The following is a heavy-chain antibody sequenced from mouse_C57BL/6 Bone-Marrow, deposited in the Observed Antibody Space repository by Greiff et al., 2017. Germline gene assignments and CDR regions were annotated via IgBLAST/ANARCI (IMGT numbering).Heavy chain of an antibody. V-gene: IGHV1-81*01. CDR3: ARVLLRSSWFAY. CDR1: GYTFTSYG. Sequence: QVHVKQSGAELARPGASVKLSCKASGYTFTSYGISWVKQRTGQGLEWIGEIYPRSGNTYYNEKFKGKATLTADKSSSTAYMELRSLTSEDSAVYFCARVLLRSSWFAYWGQGTLVTVSA. J-gene: IGHJ3*01. CDR2: IYPRSGNT. D-gene: IGHD1-1*01.